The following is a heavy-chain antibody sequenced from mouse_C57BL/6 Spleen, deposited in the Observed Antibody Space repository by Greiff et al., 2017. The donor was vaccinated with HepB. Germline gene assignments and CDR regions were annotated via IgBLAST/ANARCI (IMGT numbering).Heavy chain of an antibody. J-gene: IGHJ4*01. Sequence: QVHVKQSGAELVRPGTSVKLSCKASGYTFTSYWMHWVKQRPGQGLEWIGVIDPSDSYTNYNQKFKGKATLTVDTSSSTAYMQFSSLTSEDSAVYYCARGAYYYGSSYYAMDYWGQGTSVTVSS. CDR2: IDPSDSYT. CDR3: ARGAYYYGSSYYAMDY. V-gene: IGHV1-59*01. CDR1: GYTFTSYW. D-gene: IGHD1-1*01.